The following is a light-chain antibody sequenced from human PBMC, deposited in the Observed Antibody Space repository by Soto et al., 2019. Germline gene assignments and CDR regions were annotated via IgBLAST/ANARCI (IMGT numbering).Light chain of an antibody. CDR1: RTINTY. V-gene: IGKV1-27*01. J-gene: IGKJ4*01. Sequence: DVRMTQSPSSLSASVGDTITITCRASRTINTYLNWFQQKPGEPPRLLIYGASTLHDGVPSRFSGSGSGTDFTLTISSLQPEDVAAYYCQKYNSAPLTSGGGTKVEIK. CDR3: QKYNSAPLT. CDR2: GAS.